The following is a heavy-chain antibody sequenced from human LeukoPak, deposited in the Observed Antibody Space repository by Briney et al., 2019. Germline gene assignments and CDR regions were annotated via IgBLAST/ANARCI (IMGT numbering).Heavy chain of an antibody. V-gene: IGHV5-51*01. CDR3: ARQTRDAFDI. D-gene: IGHD1-1*01. CDR1: GCSFISSW. Sequence: GESLKISCKGSGCSFISSWIAWVRQMPGKGLEWMGLIYPGDSNTRYSPSFQGQVTISADKSINTAYVQWSSLKASDTAIYYCARQTRDAFDIWGQGTMVTVSS. J-gene: IGHJ3*02. CDR2: IYPGDSNT.